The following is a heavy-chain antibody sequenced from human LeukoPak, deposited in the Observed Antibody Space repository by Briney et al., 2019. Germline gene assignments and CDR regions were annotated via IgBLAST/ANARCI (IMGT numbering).Heavy chain of an antibody. CDR2: ISYDGSNK. D-gene: IGHD1-26*01. CDR3: AKDLEPQLVGAADY. J-gene: IGHJ4*02. Sequence: PGGSLRLSFAASGFTFSSYGIHWVRQAPGKGLEWVAVISYDGSNKYYADSVKGRFTISRDNSKNTLYLQMNSLRAEDTAVYYCAKDLEPQLVGAADYWGQGTLVTVSS. V-gene: IGHV3-30*18. CDR1: GFTFSSYG.